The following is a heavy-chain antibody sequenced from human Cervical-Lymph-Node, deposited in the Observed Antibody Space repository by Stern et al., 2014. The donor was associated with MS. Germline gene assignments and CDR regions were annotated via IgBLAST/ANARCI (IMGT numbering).Heavy chain of an antibody. Sequence: QVQLVQSGAEAKKPGASVKVSCKASGYTFTSYAMHWVRQAPGQRLEWMGWIHAGNGNTKYSQKFQGRVTITRDTSASTAYMELSSLRSEDTAVYYCARNRVWGGTDYWGQGTLVTVSS. CDR2: IHAGNGNT. CDR3: ARNRVWGGTDY. CDR1: GYTFTSYA. V-gene: IGHV1-3*01. J-gene: IGHJ4*02. D-gene: IGHD3-16*01.